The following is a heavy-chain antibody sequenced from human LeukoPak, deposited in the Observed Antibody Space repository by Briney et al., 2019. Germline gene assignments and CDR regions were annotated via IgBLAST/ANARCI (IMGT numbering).Heavy chain of an antibody. CDR3: AKDVAIQLWLGYFDY. CDR1: GFTFSSYA. D-gene: IGHD5-18*01. J-gene: IGHJ4*02. Sequence: PGGSLRLSCAASGFTFSSYAMSWVRQAPGKGLEWVSAIRGSGGSTYYADSVKGRFTISRDNSKNTLYLQMNSLRAEDTAVYYCAKDVAIQLWLGYFDYWGQGTLVTVSS. CDR2: IRGSGGST. V-gene: IGHV3-23*01.